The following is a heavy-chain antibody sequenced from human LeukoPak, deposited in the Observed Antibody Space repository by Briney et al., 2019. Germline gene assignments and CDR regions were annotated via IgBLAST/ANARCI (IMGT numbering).Heavy chain of an antibody. CDR2: IRYDGSNK. D-gene: IGHD6-13*01. J-gene: IGHJ4*02. Sequence: GGSLRLSCAASGFTFSSYGMHWVRQAPGKGLEWVAFIRYDGSNKYYADSVKGRFTISRDNSKNTLYLQMNSLRAEDTAVYYCAKDSWIGSSWTNYFTTGAREPWSPSPQ. CDR1: GFTFSSYG. CDR3: AKDSWIGSSWTNYFTT. V-gene: IGHV3-30*02.